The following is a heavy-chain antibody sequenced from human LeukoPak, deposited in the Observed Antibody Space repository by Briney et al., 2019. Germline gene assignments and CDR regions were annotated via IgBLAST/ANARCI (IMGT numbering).Heavy chain of an antibody. V-gene: IGHV3-23*01. CDR2: IRGSGGST. J-gene: IGHJ2*01. CDR3: ARVGAKGGWYFDL. CDR1: GFTFSSYD. D-gene: IGHD3-10*01. Sequence: GGSLRLSCAASGFTFSSYDMSWVRQAPGKGLEWVSTIRGSGGSTYYADSVKGRFTISRDNSKNTLSLQMNSLRAEDTAVYYCARVGAKGGWYFDLWGRGALVTVSS.